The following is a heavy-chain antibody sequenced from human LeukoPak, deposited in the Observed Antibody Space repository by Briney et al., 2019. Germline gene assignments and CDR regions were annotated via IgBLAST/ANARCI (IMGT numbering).Heavy chain of an antibody. J-gene: IGHJ5*02. CDR3: ARGGITMVRGVTDEFRNWFDP. D-gene: IGHD3-10*01. Sequence: GASVKVSCKASGYTFTSYDVNWVRQATGQGLEWMGWVNPNSGHTGYAQKFQGRVTMTTNTSISTAYMELSSLRSEDTAVYYCARGGITMVRGVTDEFRNWFDPWGQGTLVTVSS. V-gene: IGHV1-8*01. CDR2: VNPNSGHT. CDR1: GYTFTSYD.